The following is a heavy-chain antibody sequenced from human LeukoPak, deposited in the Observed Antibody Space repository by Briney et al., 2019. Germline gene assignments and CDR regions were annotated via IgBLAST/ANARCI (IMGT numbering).Heavy chain of an antibody. CDR1: GFTFSSYW. V-gene: IGHV3-7*01. Sequence: SGGSLRLSCAASGFTFSSYWMSWVRQAPGKGLEWVANIKQDGSEKYYVDSVKGRFTISRDNAKNSLYLQMNSLRAEDTAVYYCARGAVGCSSTSCSNYYYYYMDVWGKGTTVTVSS. J-gene: IGHJ6*03. CDR2: IKQDGSEK. CDR3: ARGAVGCSSTSCSNYYYYYMDV. D-gene: IGHD2-2*01.